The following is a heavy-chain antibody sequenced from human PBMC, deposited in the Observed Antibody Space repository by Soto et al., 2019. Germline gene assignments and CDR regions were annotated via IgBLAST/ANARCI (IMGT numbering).Heavy chain of an antibody. CDR3: AKVPNWGTHYYFDY. J-gene: IGHJ4*02. Sequence: GGSLRLSCAASGFTFGSYAMSWVRQAPGKGLEWVSAISNSGGSTYYADSVKGRFTVSRDNSKSTLYLQMNSLRAEDTAVYFCAKVPNWGTHYYFDYWGQGTLVTVSS. D-gene: IGHD7-27*01. CDR1: GFTFGSYA. V-gene: IGHV3-23*01. CDR2: ISNSGGST.